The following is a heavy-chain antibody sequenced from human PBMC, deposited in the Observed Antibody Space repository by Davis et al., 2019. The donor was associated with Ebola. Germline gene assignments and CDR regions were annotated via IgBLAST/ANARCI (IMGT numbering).Heavy chain of an antibody. V-gene: IGHV4-31*03. Sequence: SETLSLTCTVSGGSISSGGYYWSWIRQHPGKDLEWIGYIYSSGRSYYNPSLKSRLTISVDTSKNQFSLKLVSVTAADTALYYCARAVVYQLYLRLPPDFRYLDSWGQGIPVTVAS. CDR1: GGSISSGGYY. J-gene: IGHJ5*01. CDR3: ARAVVYQLYLRLPPDFRYLDS. CDR2: IYSSGRS. D-gene: IGHD2-8*02.